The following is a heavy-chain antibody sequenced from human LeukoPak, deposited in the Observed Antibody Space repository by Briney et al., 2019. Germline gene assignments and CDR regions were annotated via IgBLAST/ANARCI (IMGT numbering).Heavy chain of an antibody. CDR2: IYTSGST. CDR1: GGSICSYY. D-gene: IGHD1-26*01. J-gene: IGHJ4*02. CDR3: ARSMVRGSYYEYYFDY. V-gene: IGHV4-4*07. Sequence: SGTLSLTCTVSGGSICSYYWSWIRQPAGKGLEWIGRIYTSGSTNYNPSLKSRVTMSVDRSKNQFSLKLSSVTAADTAVYYCARSMVRGSYYEYYFDYWGQGTLVTLSS.